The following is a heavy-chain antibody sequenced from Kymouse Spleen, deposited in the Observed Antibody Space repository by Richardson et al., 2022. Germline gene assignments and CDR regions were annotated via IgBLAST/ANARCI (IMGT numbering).Heavy chain of an antibody. J-gene: IGHJ4*02. Sequence: QVQLVESGGGVVQPGRSLRLSCAASGFTFSSYGMHWVRQAPGKGLEWVAVISYDGSNKYYADSVKGRFTISRDNSKNTLYLQMNSLRAEDTAVYYCAKETYYYGSGSYPYFDYWGQGTLVTVSS. D-gene: IGHD3-10*01. CDR3: AKETYYYGSGSYPYFDY. V-gene: IGHV3-30*18. CDR1: GFTFSSYG. CDR2: ISYDGSNK.